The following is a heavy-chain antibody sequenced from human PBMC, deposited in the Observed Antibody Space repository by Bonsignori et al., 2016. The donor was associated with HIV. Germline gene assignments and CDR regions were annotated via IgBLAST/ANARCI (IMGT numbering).Heavy chain of an antibody. V-gene: IGHV4-59*01. CDR3: ARGSDEEYCSSTSCSRFDP. D-gene: IGHD2-2*01. CDR2: IYYSGST. J-gene: IGHJ5*02. Sequence: WIRQPPGKGLEWIGYIYYSGSTNYNPSLKSRVTISVDTSKNQFSLKLSSVTAADTAVYYCARGSDEEYCSSTSCSRFDPWGQGTLVTVSS.